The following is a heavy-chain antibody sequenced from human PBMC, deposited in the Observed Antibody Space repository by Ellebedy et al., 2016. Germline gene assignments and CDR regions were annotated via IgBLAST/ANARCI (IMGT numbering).Heavy chain of an antibody. CDR1: GGSISSYY. CDR2: IYYSGST. V-gene: IGHV4-59*13. CDR3: ARAAYSAHSSSWSAYYYYMDV. J-gene: IGHJ6*03. Sequence: SETLSLTXTVSGGSISSYYWSWIRQPPGKGLEWIGYIYYSGSTNYNPSLKSRVTISVDTSKNQFSLKLSSVTAADTAVYYCARAAYSAHSSSWSAYYYYMDVWGKGTTVTVSS. D-gene: IGHD6-13*01.